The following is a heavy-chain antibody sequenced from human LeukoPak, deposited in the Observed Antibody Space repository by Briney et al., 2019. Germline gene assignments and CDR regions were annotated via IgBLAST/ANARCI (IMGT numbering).Heavy chain of an antibody. Sequence: GGSLRLSCAASGCTFSSYWMSWVRQAPGKGLEWVANIKQDGSEKYYVDSVKGRFTISRDNAKNSLYLQMNSLRAEDTAVYYCASSAPHYYYYYMDVWGKGTTVTVSS. CDR3: ASSAPHYYYYYMDV. V-gene: IGHV3-7*01. CDR2: IKQDGSEK. J-gene: IGHJ6*03. CDR1: GCTFSSYW.